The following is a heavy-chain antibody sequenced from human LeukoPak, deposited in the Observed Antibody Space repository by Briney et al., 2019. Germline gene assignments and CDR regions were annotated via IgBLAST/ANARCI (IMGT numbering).Heavy chain of an antibody. CDR3: AREVGSPAVRSAFDL. J-gene: IGHJ3*01. D-gene: IGHD2-15*01. CDR1: GFTSSTYW. V-gene: IGHV3-7*01. CDR2: INQDGSQK. Sequence: GGSLRLSCTASGFTSSTYWMSWVRQAPGKGLEWVANINQDGSQKHYVDSVTGRFTISRDNAKNSLYLQVNSLRDEDTAVYYCAREVGSPAVRSAFDLWGQGTMVTVSS.